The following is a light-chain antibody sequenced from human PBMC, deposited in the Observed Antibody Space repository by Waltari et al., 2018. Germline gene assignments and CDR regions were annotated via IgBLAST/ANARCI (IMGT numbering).Light chain of an antibody. CDR3: QQFDSPPLT. J-gene: IGKJ2*01. CDR2: GAS. Sequence: EIVLTQSPGIMSLSPGERATLSCRASQSFDSSYLACYQQKPGQAHKLLFYGASSRATGIPDRFSDSGSGTDFTLTISRLEPEDFAVYYCQQFDSPPLTFGQGTKLEIK. V-gene: IGKV3-20*01. CDR1: QSFDSSY.